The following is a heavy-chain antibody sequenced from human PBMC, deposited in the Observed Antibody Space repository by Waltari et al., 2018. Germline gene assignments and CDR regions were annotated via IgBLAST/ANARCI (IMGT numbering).Heavy chain of an antibody. CDR1: GYSISSGYY. V-gene: IGHV4-38-2*01. CDR2: IYHSGST. CDR3: ARAETEIVVVVADHNWFDP. J-gene: IGHJ5*02. D-gene: IGHD2-15*01. Sequence: QVQLQESGPGLVKPSETLSLTCAVSGYSISSGYYWGWIRQPPGQGLEWIGSIYHSGSTYYNPSLKIRVTRSVDTSKNQFSLKLSSVTAADTAVYYCARAETEIVVVVADHNWFDPWGQGTLVTVSS.